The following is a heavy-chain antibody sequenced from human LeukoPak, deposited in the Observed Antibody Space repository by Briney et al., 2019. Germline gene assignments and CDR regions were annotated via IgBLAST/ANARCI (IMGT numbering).Heavy chain of an antibody. CDR1: GDSISSYY. V-gene: IGHV4-59*12. D-gene: IGHD3-22*01. J-gene: IGHJ6*03. CDR2: IYYSGST. Sequence: SETLSLTCTVSGDSISSYYWSWIRQPPGKGLEWIGYIYYSGSTNYNPSLKSRVTISVDKSKNHFSLKLSSVTAADTAVYYCARDGDSSGHYRDYYYYMDVWGKGTMVTVSS. CDR3: ARDGDSSGHYRDYYYYMDV.